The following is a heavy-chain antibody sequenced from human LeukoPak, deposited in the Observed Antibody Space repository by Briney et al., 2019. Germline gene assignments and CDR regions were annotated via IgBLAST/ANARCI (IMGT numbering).Heavy chain of an antibody. CDR3: ASLAYVNAFDI. V-gene: IGHV3-9*01. CDR2: ISWNSGSI. CDR1: GFTFDDYA. Sequence: GGSLRLSCAASGFTFDDYAMHWVRQAPGKGLEWVSGISWNSGSIGYADSVKGRFTISRDNAKNSLYLQMNSLRAEDTALYYCASLAYVNAFDIWGQGTMVTVSS. D-gene: IGHD3-16*01. J-gene: IGHJ3*02.